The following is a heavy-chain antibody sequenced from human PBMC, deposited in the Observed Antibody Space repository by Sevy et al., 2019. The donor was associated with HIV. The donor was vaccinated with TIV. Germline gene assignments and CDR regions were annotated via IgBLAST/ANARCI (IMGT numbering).Heavy chain of an antibody. Sequence: GGSLRLSCAASGFTFSSYWMSWVRQAPGKGLEWVANIKQDGSEKYYVDSVKGRFTISRDNAKNSLYLQMNSLRAEDTAMYYCARDGRVRVATTNYYYYYGMYVWGQGTTVTVSS. J-gene: IGHJ6*02. CDR3: ARDGRVRVATTNYYYYYGMYV. D-gene: IGHD5-12*01. CDR2: IKQDGSEK. CDR1: GFTFSSYW. V-gene: IGHV3-7*01.